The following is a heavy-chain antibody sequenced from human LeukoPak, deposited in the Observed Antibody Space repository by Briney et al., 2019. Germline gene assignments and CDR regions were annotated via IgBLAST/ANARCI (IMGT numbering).Heavy chain of an antibody. Sequence: GSLRLSCAASGFTFSSYGMTWVRQAPGKGLEWVSSITGSGDGTYYADSVKGRFTMSRDNSKKTVYLQMNSLRAEDTAIYYCAKSWELLNFDYWGQGTLVTVSS. CDR3: AKSWELLNFDY. CDR1: GFTFSSYG. D-gene: IGHD1-26*01. J-gene: IGHJ4*02. V-gene: IGHV3-23*01. CDR2: ITGSGDGT.